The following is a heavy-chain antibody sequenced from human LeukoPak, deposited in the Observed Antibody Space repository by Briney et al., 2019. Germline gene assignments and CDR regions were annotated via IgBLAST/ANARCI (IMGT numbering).Heavy chain of an antibody. CDR1: GFTFSSYA. Sequence: GGSLRLSCAASGFTFSSYAMHWVRQAPGKGLEWVAVISYDGSNKYYADSVKGRFTISRDNSKNTLYLQVNSLRAEDTAVYYCARGLSSGWYLSLIDYWGQGTLVTVSS. V-gene: IGHV3-30-3*01. D-gene: IGHD6-19*01. CDR3: ARGLSSGWYLSLIDY. CDR2: ISYDGSNK. J-gene: IGHJ4*02.